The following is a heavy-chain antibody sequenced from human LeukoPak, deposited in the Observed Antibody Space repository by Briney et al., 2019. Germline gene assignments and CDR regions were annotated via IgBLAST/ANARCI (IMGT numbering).Heavy chain of an antibody. J-gene: IGHJ6*02. D-gene: IGHD1-26*01. CDR3: ASAHPGGSYESMDV. V-gene: IGHV1-8*01. CDR2: MNPNSDNT. CDR1: GYTFTSYD. Sequence: ASVKVSCKASGYTFTSYDINWVRQATGQGLEWMGWMNPNSDNTGYAQKFQGRVTMTRNTSISTAYMELSSLRSEDTAVYYCASAHPGGSYESMDVWGQGTTVTVSS.